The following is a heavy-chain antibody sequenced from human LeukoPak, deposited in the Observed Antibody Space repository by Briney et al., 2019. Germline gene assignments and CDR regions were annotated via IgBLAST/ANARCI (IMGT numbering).Heavy chain of an antibody. CDR2: ISGNGGSP. J-gene: IGHJ6*02. CDR1: GFTFSSYA. V-gene: IGHV3-23*01. CDR3: AKRQGEGSWYQNFYYGLDV. Sequence: GGSLRLSCAASGFTFSSYAMSWVRQAPGKGLEWVSGISGNGGSPYYADSVNGRFTISRDNSKNSLYLQMNSLRDEDTAVYYCAKRQGEGSWYQNFYYGLDVGGQGTKVTVSS. D-gene: IGHD6-13*01.